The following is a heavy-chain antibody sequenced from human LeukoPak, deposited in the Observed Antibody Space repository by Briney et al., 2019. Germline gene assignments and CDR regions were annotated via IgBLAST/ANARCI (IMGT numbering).Heavy chain of an antibody. J-gene: IGHJ4*02. D-gene: IGHD5-24*01. CDR2: ISYDGSNK. CDR1: GFTFSSYA. CDR3: ARAPAWLQPRFDY. Sequence: GGSLRLSCAASGFTFSSYAMHWVRQAPGKGLEWVAVISYDGSNKYYAGSVKGRFTISRDNSKNTLYLQMNSLRAEDTAVYYCARAPAWLQPRFDYWGQGTLVTVSS. V-gene: IGHV3-30-3*01.